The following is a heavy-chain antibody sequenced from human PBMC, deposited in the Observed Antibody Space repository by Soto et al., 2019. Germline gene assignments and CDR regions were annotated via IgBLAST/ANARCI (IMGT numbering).Heavy chain of an antibody. J-gene: IGHJ6*02. CDR1: GASITSRGSY. CDR3: ARETMWPSGRYYYYHMDV. CDR2: ISYSGNT. Sequence: QVQLQESGPGLVKPSQTLSLTCSVSGASITSRGSYWTWIRQPPGKGLEWIGHISYSGNTFYNSSLQSRLTISVDTSKNQFSLKMTSVTAADTGVYFCARETMWPSGRYYYYHMDVWGQGTTVPVSS. D-gene: IGHD3-10*01. V-gene: IGHV4-30-4*01.